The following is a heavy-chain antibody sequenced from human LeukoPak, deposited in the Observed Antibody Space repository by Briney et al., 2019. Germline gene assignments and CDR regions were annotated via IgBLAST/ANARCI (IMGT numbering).Heavy chain of an antibody. CDR3: AKVTRGWYPTLDY. CDR2: ISWNSGSI. Sequence: GRSLRLSCAASGFTFDDYAMHWVRQAPGKGLEWVSGISWNSGSIGYADSVKGRFTISRDNAKNSLYLQMNSLRAEDTALYYCAKVTRGWYPTLDYWGQGTLVTVSS. V-gene: IGHV3-9*01. J-gene: IGHJ4*02. D-gene: IGHD6-19*01. CDR1: GFTFDDYA.